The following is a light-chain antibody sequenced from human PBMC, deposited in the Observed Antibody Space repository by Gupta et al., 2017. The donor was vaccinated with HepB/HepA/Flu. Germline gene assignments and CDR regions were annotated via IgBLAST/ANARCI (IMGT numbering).Light chain of an antibody. CDR1: QGIGSY. V-gene: IGKV1-9*01. CDR3: QRRRT. J-gene: IGKJ1*01. CDR2: ATS. Sequence: DIQLTQSPSFLSASVGDTVTITCRASQGIGSYLGWYQQNPGKAPKLLIYATSTLQGGVPSRFSGSGSATEFTRTLGSLQPEDFATYYCQRRRTFGQGTKVEIK.